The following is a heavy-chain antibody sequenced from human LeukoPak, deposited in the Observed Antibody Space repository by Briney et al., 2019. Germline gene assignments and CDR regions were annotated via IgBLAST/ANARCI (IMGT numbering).Heavy chain of an antibody. CDR1: GFTLSSNS. Sequence: GGSLRLSCAASGFTLSSNSMNWVRQAPGKGLEWVSFISSSSSYLYYADSVKGRFTISRDNAKNSLYLQMNSLRVEDTAVYYCARGKGDGWYPFDYWGQGTLVTVSS. CDR2: ISSSSSYL. CDR3: ARGKGDGWYPFDY. J-gene: IGHJ4*02. V-gene: IGHV3-21*01. D-gene: IGHD6-19*01.